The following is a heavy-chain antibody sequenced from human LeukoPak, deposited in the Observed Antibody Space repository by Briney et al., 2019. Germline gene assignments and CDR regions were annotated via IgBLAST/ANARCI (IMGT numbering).Heavy chain of an antibody. D-gene: IGHD6-19*01. J-gene: IGHJ4*02. Sequence: ASVKVSCKTSGFTFTTYAIHWVRQAPGQRLEWMGWINAGSGNTKYSEKFQGRVTMTRDTSARTAYMELNSLRSEDTAVYYCARETDISGWSPFGYWGQGTLVTVSS. CDR3: ARETDISGWSPFGY. CDR2: INAGSGNT. V-gene: IGHV1-3*01. CDR1: GFTFTTYA.